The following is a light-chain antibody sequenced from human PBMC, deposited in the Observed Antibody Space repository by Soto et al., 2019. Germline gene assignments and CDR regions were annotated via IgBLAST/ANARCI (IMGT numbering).Light chain of an antibody. V-gene: IGKV1-5*03. CDR1: QSISSR. J-gene: IGKJ1*01. Sequence: DIQMTQSPSTLSASVGDRVTITCRASQSISSRLAWYQQKPGKAPKLLIYKASSLESGVPSRFSGSGSGTEFTLTISSLQPDDSATYYCQQYNSYWTFGQGTKV. CDR2: KAS. CDR3: QQYNSYWT.